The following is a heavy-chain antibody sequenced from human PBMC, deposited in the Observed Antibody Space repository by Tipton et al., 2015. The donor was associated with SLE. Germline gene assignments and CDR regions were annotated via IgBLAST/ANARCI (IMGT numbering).Heavy chain of an antibody. D-gene: IGHD3-22*01. V-gene: IGHV4-34*01. CDR2: INHSVSA. J-gene: IGHJ4*02. CDR1: GGSLSGYY. Sequence: LRLSCAVFGGSLSGYYWSWMRQLPGKGLEWIGEINHSVSANYNPSLKSRVTISVDRSKNQFSLKLTSVTAADTAMYYCARAGDSSGYYYAYWGQGTLVTVSS. CDR3: ARAGDSSGYYYAY.